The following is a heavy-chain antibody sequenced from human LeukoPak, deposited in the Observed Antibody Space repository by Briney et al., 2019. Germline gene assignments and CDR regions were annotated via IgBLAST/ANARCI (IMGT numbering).Heavy chain of an antibody. V-gene: IGHV3-7*01. D-gene: IGHD7-27*01. CDR1: GFTFSDYW. CDR2: IKKDGSEE. Sequence: GGSLRLSCAASGFTFSDYWMTWVRQAPGKGPEWVANIKKDGSEEHYVDSVKGRFTVSRDNAQNSLFLQMNSLKVEDTAVYYCATYKNWVAGDVWGQGTTVSVPS. CDR3: ATYKNWVAGDV. J-gene: IGHJ6*02.